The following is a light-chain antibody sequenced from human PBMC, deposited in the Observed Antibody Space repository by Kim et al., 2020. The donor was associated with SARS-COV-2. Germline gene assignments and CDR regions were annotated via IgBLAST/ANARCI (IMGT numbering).Light chain of an antibody. CDR3: QSADSSGTYVV. CDR1: ALPKQY. Sequence: PGQTARITCSGDALPKQYAYWYQQKPGQAPVLVIYEDSERPSGIPERFSGSSSGTTVTLTISGVQAEDEADYYCQSADSSGTYVVFGGGTQLTVL. CDR2: EDS. J-gene: IGLJ2*01. V-gene: IGLV3-25*03.